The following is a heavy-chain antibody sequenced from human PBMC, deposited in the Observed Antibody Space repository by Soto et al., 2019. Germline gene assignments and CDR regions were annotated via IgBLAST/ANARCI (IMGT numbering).Heavy chain of an antibody. V-gene: IGHV4-59*01. D-gene: IGHD3-10*01. CDR1: GGSISSYY. CDR3: ARVVSVTVPYYMDV. J-gene: IGHJ6*03. Sequence: SETLSLTCTVSGGSISSYYWSWIRQPPGKGLEWIGYIYYSGSTNYNPSLKSRVTISVDTSKNQFSLKLSSVTAADTAVYYCARVVSVTVPYYMDVWGKGTTVTVSS. CDR2: IYYSGST.